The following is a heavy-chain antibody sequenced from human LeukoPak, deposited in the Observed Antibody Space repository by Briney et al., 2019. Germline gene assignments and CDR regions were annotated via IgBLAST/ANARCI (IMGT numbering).Heavy chain of an antibody. CDR1: GGSISSSNYY. J-gene: IGHJ4*02. CDR3: AGGEAAAGQIDY. Sequence: PSETLSLTCNVPGGSISSSNYYWGWIRQPPGKGLEWIGSIYYSGSTYYNPSLKSRGTISVDTSKNQFSLKLSSVTAADTAVYYCAGGEAAAGQIDYWGQGTLVTVSS. CDR2: IYYSGST. V-gene: IGHV4-39*01. D-gene: IGHD6-13*01.